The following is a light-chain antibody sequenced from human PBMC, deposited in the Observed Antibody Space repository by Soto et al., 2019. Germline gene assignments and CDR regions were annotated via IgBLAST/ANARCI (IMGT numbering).Light chain of an antibody. V-gene: IGLV1-44*01. CDR2: SNY. Sequence: QSVLTQPPSASGTPGQRVTISCSGSSSNIGSNPVHWYQQFPGTAPKVLIYSNYQRPSGVPDRFSGSKSGTSASLAISGLQSEGEADYYCAAWDDRLSDLLFGGGTKVTVL. CDR3: AAWDDRLSDLL. J-gene: IGLJ2*01. CDR1: SSNIGSNP.